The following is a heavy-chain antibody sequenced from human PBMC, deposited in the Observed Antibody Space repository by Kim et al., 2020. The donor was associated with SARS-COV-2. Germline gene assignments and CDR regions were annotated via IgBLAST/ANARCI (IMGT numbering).Heavy chain of an antibody. CDR1: GFTVSSNY. V-gene: IGHV3-53*01. J-gene: IGHJ5*02. Sequence: GGSLRLSCAASGFTVSSNYMSWVRQAPGKGLEWVSVIYSGGSTYYADSVKGRFTISRDNSKNTLYLQMNSLRAEDTAVYYCARDQGVAAAAGGWFDPWGQGTLVTVSS. D-gene: IGHD6-13*01. CDR3: ARDQGVAAAAGGWFDP. CDR2: IYSGGST.